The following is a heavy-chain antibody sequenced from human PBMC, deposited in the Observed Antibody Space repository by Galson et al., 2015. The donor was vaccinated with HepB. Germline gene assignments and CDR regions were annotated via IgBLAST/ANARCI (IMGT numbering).Heavy chain of an antibody. V-gene: IGHV6-1*01. J-gene: IGHJ6*02. CDR1: GDSVTSNSAV. CDR3: AYGSDV. Sequence: CAISGDSVTSNSAVWNWIRQSPSRGLEWLGRTYFRSQWRIDYSVSVKSRITINADTSQNQFSLHLNSMTPEDTAVYYCAYGSDVWGQGTTVIASS. CDR2: TYFRSQWRI.